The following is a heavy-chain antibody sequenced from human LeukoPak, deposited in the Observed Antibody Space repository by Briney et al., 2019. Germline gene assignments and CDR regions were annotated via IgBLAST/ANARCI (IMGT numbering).Heavy chain of an antibody. CDR2: ISYDGSKK. V-gene: IGHV3-30*03. D-gene: IGHD6-13*01. CDR3: ASGEQQLVVGGIDY. CDR1: GFTFSNYG. J-gene: IGHJ4*02. Sequence: GRSLRLSCAASGFTFSNYGMHWVRQAPGKGLEWVVVISYDGSKKYYADSVKGRFTISRDNSKSTSYLQMDTLRAEDTAVYYCASGEQQLVVGGIDYWGQGTLVAVSS.